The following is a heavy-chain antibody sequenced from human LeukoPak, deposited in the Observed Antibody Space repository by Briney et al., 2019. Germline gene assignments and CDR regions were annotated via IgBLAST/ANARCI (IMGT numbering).Heavy chain of an antibody. J-gene: IGHJ4*02. V-gene: IGHV3-66*02. D-gene: IGHD3-3*02. CDR3: ARAFRTFGVVPPDY. CDR2: IYSGGST. CDR1: GFAVSSNY. Sequence: GGSLRLSCAASGFAVSSNYMSWVRQAPGKGLEWVSVIYSGGSTYYADSVKGRFTISRDNSKNTLYLQMNSLRAEDTAVYYCARAFRTFGVVPPDYWGQGTLVSVSS.